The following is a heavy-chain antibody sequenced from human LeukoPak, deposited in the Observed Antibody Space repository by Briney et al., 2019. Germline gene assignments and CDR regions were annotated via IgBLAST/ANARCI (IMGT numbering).Heavy chain of an antibody. Sequence: GGSLRLSCAASGFSLSSHSMNWVRQAPGKGLEWVSSISSRSSYIYYAESVKGRVTVSRGNAKKSLFLQMNSLRAEDTAVYYCVRGYSNYGYVFDFWGQGTTVTVSS. D-gene: IGHD4-11*01. CDR3: VRGYSNYGYVFDF. CDR2: ISSRSSYI. CDR1: GFSLSSHS. V-gene: IGHV3-21*01. J-gene: IGHJ3*01.